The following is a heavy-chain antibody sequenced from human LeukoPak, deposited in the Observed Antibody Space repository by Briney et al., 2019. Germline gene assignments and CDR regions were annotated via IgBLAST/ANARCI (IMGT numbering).Heavy chain of an antibody. CDR1: GGSISSYY. D-gene: IGHD2-8*01. J-gene: IGHJ3*02. CDR3: AREDIVLMEYEGFDI. Sequence: SETLSLTCTVSGGSISSYYWSWIRQPPGKGLEWIGSIYHSGSTYYNPSLKSRVTISVDTSKNQFSLKLSSVTAADTAVYYCAREDIVLMEYEGFDIWGQGTMVTVSS. V-gene: IGHV4-38-2*02. CDR2: IYHSGST.